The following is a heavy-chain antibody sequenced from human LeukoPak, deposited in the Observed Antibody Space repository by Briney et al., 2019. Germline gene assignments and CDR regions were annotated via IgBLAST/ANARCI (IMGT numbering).Heavy chain of an antibody. CDR2: INLSGGGT. D-gene: IGHD6-13*01. CDR3: AGSSVERQQLARFDY. CDR1: EYPVFNYY. Sequence: ASVKVSCKPSEYPVFNYYMHWVRQAPGQGLEWMGIINLSGGGTSHAQKFRGRVTMNRDTSTTTVYMELSSLRSEDTAVYYCAGSSVERQQLARFDYWGQGTLVTVSS. J-gene: IGHJ4*02. V-gene: IGHV1-46*01.